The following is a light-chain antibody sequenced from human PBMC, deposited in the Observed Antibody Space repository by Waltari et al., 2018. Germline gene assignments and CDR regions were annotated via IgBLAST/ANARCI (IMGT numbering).Light chain of an antibody. CDR2: KAS. CDR1: QKINSW. J-gene: IGKJ1*01. V-gene: IGKV1-5*03. CDR3: LQYNGEPRT. Sequence: DIQMTQSPSTLSASVGDRVTITCRASQKINSWLAWHQQKPGKAPKLLIDKASSLESGVPSRFSGRGSGTEVTLTISSLQPDDFATYYCLQYNGEPRTFGQGTKVEVK.